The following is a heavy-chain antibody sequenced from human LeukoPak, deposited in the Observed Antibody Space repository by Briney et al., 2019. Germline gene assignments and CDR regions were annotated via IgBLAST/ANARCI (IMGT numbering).Heavy chain of an antibody. J-gene: IGHJ4*02. CDR1: GGSINGGSYY. CDR3: ARASRFGVDNPYYFDY. Sequence: SETLSLTCSVSGGSINGGSYYWSWIRQPAGKPLEWIGHIFTAGSTSYNPSLRTRVTISEDSSKDQFSLNLKSVTAADTAVYYCARASRFGVDNPYYFDYWGQGTLVTVSS. CDR2: IFTAGST. V-gene: IGHV4-61*09. D-gene: IGHD3-3*01.